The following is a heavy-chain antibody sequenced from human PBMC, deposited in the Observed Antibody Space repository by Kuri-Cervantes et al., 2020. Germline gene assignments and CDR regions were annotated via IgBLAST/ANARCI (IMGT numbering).Heavy chain of an antibody. CDR3: AKDGVYSSSTYYFDY. CDR1: GFTFDDYA. V-gene: IGHV3-43D*04. Sequence: GESLKISCAASGFTFDDYAMHWVRQAPGKGLEWVSLISWDGGSTYYADSVKGRFTISRDNSKNTLYLQMNSLRAEDAAVYYCAKDGVYSSSTYYFDYWGQGTLVTVSS. D-gene: IGHD6-6*01. J-gene: IGHJ4*02. CDR2: ISWDGGST.